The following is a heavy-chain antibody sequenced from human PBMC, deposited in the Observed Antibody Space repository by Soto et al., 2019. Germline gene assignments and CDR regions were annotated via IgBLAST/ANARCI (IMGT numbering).Heavy chain of an antibody. CDR2: LSASGRT. Sequence: ETLSLTCAISGDSIGNFYWSWIRQPAGKGLESLGRLSASGRTNYSPSLQSRVTMSLDRSKNRFSLRLTSVSAADTAVYFCARGMGRYFDIWGRGTLVTVSS. D-gene: IGHD2-8*01. J-gene: IGHJ2*01. V-gene: IGHV4-4*07. CDR1: GDSIGNFY. CDR3: ARGMGRYFDI.